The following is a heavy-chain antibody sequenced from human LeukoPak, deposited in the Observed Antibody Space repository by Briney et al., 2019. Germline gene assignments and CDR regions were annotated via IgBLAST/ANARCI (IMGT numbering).Heavy chain of an antibody. Sequence: PSETLSLTCTVSGGSISSGGYYWSWIRQPPGKGLEWIGYIYHSGSTYYNPSLKSRVTISVDRSKNQFSLKLSSVTAADTAVYYCARRVAYCSSTSCYWFDPWGQGTLVTVSS. CDR1: GGSISSGGYY. J-gene: IGHJ5*02. D-gene: IGHD2-2*01. CDR3: ARRVAYCSSTSCYWFDP. V-gene: IGHV4-30-2*01. CDR2: IYHSGST.